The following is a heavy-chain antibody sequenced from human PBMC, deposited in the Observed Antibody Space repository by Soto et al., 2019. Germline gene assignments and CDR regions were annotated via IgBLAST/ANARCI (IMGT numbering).Heavy chain of an antibody. V-gene: IGHV3-30-3*01. CDR2: MSYDGTTK. D-gene: IGHD3-10*01. Sequence: QVQLVESGGGVVQPGRSLRLSCAASGFIFSNYVMYWVRQAPGKGLEWVAFMSYDGTTKSYADSVKGRFTISRDNSQNTLYLQMISLRPDDTGVYYCAREVLWSRYFDFWGQGTLVTVSS. CDR1: GFIFSNYV. J-gene: IGHJ4*02. CDR3: AREVLWSRYFDF.